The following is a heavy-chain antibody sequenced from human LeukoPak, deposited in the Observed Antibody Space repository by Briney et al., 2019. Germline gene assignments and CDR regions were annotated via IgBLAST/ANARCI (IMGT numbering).Heavy chain of an antibody. D-gene: IGHD3-3*01. V-gene: IGHV1-18*01. J-gene: IGHJ5*02. CDR1: GYTFTSYG. CDR3: ARDGLRFLEWLLGANWFDP. CDR2: ISAYNGNT. Sequence: ASVKVSCKASGYTFTSYGISWVRQAPGQGLEWMGWISAYNGNTNYAQKLQGRVTMTTDTSTSTAYMELRSLRSDDTAVYYCARDGLRFLEWLLGANWFDPWGQGTLVTVSS.